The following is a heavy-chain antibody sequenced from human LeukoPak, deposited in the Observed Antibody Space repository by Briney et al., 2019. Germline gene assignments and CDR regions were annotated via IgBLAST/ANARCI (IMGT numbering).Heavy chain of an antibody. V-gene: IGHV1-18*04. CDR2: ISAYNGNT. J-gene: IGHJ4*02. D-gene: IGHD5-18*01. CDR1: GYTFTGYY. CDR3: ARVITAMDL. Sequence: ASVKVSCKASGYTFTGYYMHWVRQAPGQGLEWMGWISAYNGNTNYAQKLQGRVTMTTDTSTSTAYMELRSLRSDDTAVYYCARVITAMDLWGQGTLVTVSS.